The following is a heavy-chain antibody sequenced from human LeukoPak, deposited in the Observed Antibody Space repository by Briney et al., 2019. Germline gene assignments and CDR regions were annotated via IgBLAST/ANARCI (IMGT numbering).Heavy chain of an antibody. Sequence: GGSLRLSCAASGFTFDDYAMHWVRQAPGKGLEWVSGISWNSGSIGYADSVKGRFAISRDNAKNSLCLQMNSLRAEDTALYYCAKDMVRGRLYYFDYWGQGTLVTVSS. CDR1: GFTFDDYA. J-gene: IGHJ4*02. CDR2: ISWNSGSI. CDR3: AKDMVRGRLYYFDY. V-gene: IGHV3-9*01. D-gene: IGHD6-13*01.